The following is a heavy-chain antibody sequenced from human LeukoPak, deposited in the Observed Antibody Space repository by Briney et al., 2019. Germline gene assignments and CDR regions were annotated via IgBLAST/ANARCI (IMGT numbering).Heavy chain of an antibody. J-gene: IGHJ4*02. D-gene: IGHD3-3*01. CDR2: IMEDGSVK. CDR1: GFTFSSYW. CDR3: AREGIWSGPSFDS. Sequence: GGSLRLSCEASGFTFSSYWMSWVRQAPGKGLEWVANIMEDGSVKNYVDSVKGRFTISRDNAKSSLYLRRNSLRAGDTAVYFCAREGIWSGPSFDSWGQGTLVTVSS. V-gene: IGHV3-7*01.